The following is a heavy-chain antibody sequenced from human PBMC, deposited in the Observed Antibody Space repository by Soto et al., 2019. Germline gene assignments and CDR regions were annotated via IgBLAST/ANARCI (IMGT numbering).Heavy chain of an antibody. J-gene: IGHJ4*02. D-gene: IGHD3-16*02. Sequence: PSETLSLTCAVSGGSFTSNNWWTWVRQPPGQGLEWIGEIYRTGSTNYNPSLKSRVTMSLDRSKNQFSLNLSSVTAADTAVYYCARDDGERWVIYHFDYWGQGTPVTASS. CDR2: IYRTGST. V-gene: IGHV4-4*02. CDR3: ARDDGERWVIYHFDY. CDR1: GGSFTSNNW.